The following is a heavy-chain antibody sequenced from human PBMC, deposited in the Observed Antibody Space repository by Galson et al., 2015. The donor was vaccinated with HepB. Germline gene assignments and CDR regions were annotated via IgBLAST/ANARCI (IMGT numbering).Heavy chain of an antibody. D-gene: IGHD1-7*01. Sequence: SVKVSCKASGYTFTRYLMHWVRQAPGQRLEWMGWIDTGNGNTKYSRKFQGRVTVTRDTSARTAYMELSRLRSEDTAVYWCAKTTPHRGMDVWGQGTTVTVSS. CDR1: GYTFTRYL. J-gene: IGHJ6*02. V-gene: IGHV1-3*04. CDR2: IDTGNGNT. CDR3: AKTTPHRGMDV.